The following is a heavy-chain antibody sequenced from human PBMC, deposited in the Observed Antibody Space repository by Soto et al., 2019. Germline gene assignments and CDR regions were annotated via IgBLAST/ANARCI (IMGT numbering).Heavy chain of an antibody. D-gene: IGHD3-16*01. CDR3: ATPSPLLGETGTTGVDH. J-gene: IGHJ4*02. Sequence: QVQLVQSGAEVKKPGASMKVSCKASGYTFTGHYMHWVRQAPGQGLEWMGWINPNNGVTNYAQKFQGRVTMTRDTSISTAYMELRSLRSDDTAVYYCATPSPLLGETGTTGVDHWGQGTLVTVSS. V-gene: IGHV1-2*02. CDR1: GYTFTGHY. CDR2: INPNNGVT.